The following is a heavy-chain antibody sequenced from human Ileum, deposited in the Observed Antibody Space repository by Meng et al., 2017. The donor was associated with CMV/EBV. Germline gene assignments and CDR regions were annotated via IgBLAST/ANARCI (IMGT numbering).Heavy chain of an antibody. V-gene: IGHV4-39*07. CDR3: ARNVGFYSSQIAY. CDR1: GGSTTRSTYY. CDR2: VYYSGTT. D-gene: IGHD3-3*01. Sequence: QLQRQESGPGLVNPPETLSLTSTAPGGSTTRSTYYWGWIRQPPGKGLEWIGRVYYSGTTYYNPSLKSRVNMSIATSKNRFSLKLSSATAADTAVYYCARNVGFYSSQIAYWGQGALVTVSS. J-gene: IGHJ4*02.